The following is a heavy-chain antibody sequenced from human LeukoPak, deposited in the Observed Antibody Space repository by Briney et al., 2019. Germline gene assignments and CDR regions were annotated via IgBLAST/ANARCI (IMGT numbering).Heavy chain of an antibody. CDR2: ISSSSSYI. J-gene: IGHJ3*02. V-gene: IGHV3-21*04. Sequence: GGSLRLSCAASGFTFSSYSMNWVRQAPGKGLEWVSSISSSSSYIYYADSVKGRFTISRDNAKNSLYLQMNSLRAEDTAVYYCARDLIRYNWISIDACDIWGQGTMVTVSS. CDR3: ARDLIRYNWISIDACDI. CDR1: GFTFSSYS. D-gene: IGHD1-20*01.